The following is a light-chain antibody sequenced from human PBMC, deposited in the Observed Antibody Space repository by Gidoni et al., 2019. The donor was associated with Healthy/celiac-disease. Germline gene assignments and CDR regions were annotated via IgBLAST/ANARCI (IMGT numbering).Light chain of an antibody. J-gene: IGKJ4*01. CDR2: DAS. V-gene: IGKV3-11*01. CDR3: QQRSNGPLT. Sequence: EIVLTQYPATTSLFPGERATLSCRASQSVSSYLAWYQQKPGQAPRLLIYDASNRATSIPASFSGSGSGTDFTLTISSLETEDFAVYYCQQRSNGPLTFGGGTKVEIK. CDR1: QSVSSY.